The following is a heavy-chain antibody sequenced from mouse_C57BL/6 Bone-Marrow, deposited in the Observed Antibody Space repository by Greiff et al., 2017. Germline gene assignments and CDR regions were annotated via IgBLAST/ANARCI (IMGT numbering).Heavy chain of an antibody. Sequence: VQLQQSGAELVKPGASVKMSCKASGYTFTSYWITWVKQRPGQGLEWIGDIYPGSGSTNYNEKFKSKATLTVDTSSSTAYMQLSSLTSEDSAVYYCAHYYGSSQEFAYWGQGTLVTVSA. CDR3: AHYYGSSQEFAY. D-gene: IGHD1-1*01. CDR1: GYTFTSYW. CDR2: IYPGSGST. J-gene: IGHJ3*01. V-gene: IGHV1-55*01.